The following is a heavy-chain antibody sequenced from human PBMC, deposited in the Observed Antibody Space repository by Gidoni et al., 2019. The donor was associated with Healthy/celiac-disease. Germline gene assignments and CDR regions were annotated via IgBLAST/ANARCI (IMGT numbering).Heavy chain of an antibody. V-gene: IGHV3-30*01. CDR2: ISFDGSNK. CDR1: GFTFRSYA. D-gene: IGHD5-18*01. J-gene: IGHJ3*02. Sequence: HVQLVSSGGGVVQPGRSLRLSCASSGFTFRSYAMHLVRQAPGKGLEWVAVISFDGSNKYYADSVKGRFTISRDNSKNTLYLQMNSLRAEDTAVYYCAREALSGHIHAFDIWGQGTMVTVSS. CDR3: AREALSGHIHAFDI.